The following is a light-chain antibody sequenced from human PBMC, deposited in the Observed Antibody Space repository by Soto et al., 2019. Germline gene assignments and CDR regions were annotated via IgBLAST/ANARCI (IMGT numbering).Light chain of an antibody. Sequence: QSVLTQPPSASGTPGQKVTISCSGSSSNIGSNYAYWYQQLPGTAPKVVMYRNDQRPSEVPDRFSGSKSGTSASLAISGLRSEDEADYYCAARDDSLSGPVFGAGTKVTVL. CDR3: AARDDSLSGPV. J-gene: IGLJ1*01. V-gene: IGLV1-47*01. CDR2: RND. CDR1: SSNIGSNY.